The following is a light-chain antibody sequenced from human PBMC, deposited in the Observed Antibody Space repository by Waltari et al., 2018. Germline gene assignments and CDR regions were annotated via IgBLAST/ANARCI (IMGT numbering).Light chain of an antibody. CDR3: QELNTYPQSLT. Sequence: DIQLTQSPSFLSASIGDRVTITCRASQGISSYLAWYQQKPGKAPKLLIYAASTLQSGVPSRFSGSGSGTEFTLTISSLQPEDFATYYCQELNTYPQSLTFCGGTKVEI. J-gene: IGKJ4*01. CDR2: AAS. V-gene: IGKV1-9*01. CDR1: QGISSY.